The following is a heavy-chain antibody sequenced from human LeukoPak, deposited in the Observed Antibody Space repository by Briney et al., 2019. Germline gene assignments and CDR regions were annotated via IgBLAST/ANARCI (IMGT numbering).Heavy chain of an antibody. Sequence: SETLSLTCTVSGGSISSYYWSWIRQPPGKGLEWIGYIYYSGSTNYNPSLKSRVTISVDTSKNQFSLKLSSVTAADTAVYYCARHGKILSYSLYYFDYWGQGTLVTVSS. CDR2: IYYSGST. CDR3: ARHGKILSYSLYYFDY. D-gene: IGHD1-26*01. CDR1: GGSISSYY. J-gene: IGHJ4*02. V-gene: IGHV4-59*08.